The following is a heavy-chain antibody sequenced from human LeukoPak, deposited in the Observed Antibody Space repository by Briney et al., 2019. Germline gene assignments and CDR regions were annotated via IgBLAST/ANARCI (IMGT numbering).Heavy chain of an antibody. Sequence: ASVKVSCKASGYTFTSYYMHWVRQAPGQGLEWMGIINPSGGSTSYAQKFQGRVTMTRDMSTSTVYMELSSLRSEDTAVYYCARVGQLVGEPFDPWGQGTLVTVSS. CDR2: INPSGGST. D-gene: IGHD6-6*01. CDR3: ARVGQLVGEPFDP. J-gene: IGHJ5*02. V-gene: IGHV1-46*01. CDR1: GYTFTSYY.